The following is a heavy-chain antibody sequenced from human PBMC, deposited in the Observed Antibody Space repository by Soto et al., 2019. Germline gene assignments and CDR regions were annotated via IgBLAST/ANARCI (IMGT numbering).Heavy chain of an antibody. Sequence: EVQLVESGGGLVQPGGSLRLSCAVSGFSVSNNFLSWVRQAPGKGLEWVSHIYSGGNTYYADSVKGRFTISRDNSKNTVYLQMNSLRAEDTAVYYCARDPGKNFIWGQGTMVTVSS. CDR2: IYSGGNT. CDR1: GFSVSNNF. J-gene: IGHJ3*02. V-gene: IGHV3-66*01. CDR3: ARDPGKNFI.